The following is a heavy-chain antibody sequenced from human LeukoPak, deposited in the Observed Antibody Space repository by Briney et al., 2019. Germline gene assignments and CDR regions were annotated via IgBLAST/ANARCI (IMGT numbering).Heavy chain of an antibody. D-gene: IGHD1-26*01. CDR2: ITNSGDFV. J-gene: IGHJ4*02. CDR1: GFRFSGHY. V-gene: IGHV3-11*01. CDR3: AREARATPDF. Sequence: GGSLRLSCAASGFRFSGHYMSWIRQAPGKGLEWISYITNSGDFVNYADSVKGRFTISRDNAKNSLYLQMNSLRAEDTAVYYCAREARATPDFWGQGTVVTVSP.